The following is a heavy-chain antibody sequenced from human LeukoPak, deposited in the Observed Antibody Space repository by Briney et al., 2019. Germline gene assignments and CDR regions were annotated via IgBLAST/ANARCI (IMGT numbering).Heavy chain of an antibody. CDR2: ISDSGGTT. V-gene: IGHV3-23*01. CDR3: AKSREWELLLAYFDY. J-gene: IGHJ4*02. D-gene: IGHD1-26*01. CDR1: GFTFRTYA. Sequence: GGSLRLSCVASGFTFRTYAMSWVRQAPGKGLEWVSGISDSGGTTYYVDSVKGRFTISRDNAKNSLYLQMNSLRAEDTALYYCAKSREWELLLAYFDYWGQGTLVTVSS.